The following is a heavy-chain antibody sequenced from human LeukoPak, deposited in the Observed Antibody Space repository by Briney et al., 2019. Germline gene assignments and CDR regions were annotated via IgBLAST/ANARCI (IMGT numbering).Heavy chain of an antibody. CDR3: ARGSRTYYYDSSGYLFDY. CDR2: INPNSGGT. V-gene: IGHV1-2*02. D-gene: IGHD3-22*01. CDR1: GYTFTGYY. J-gene: IGHJ4*02. Sequence: ASVKVSCKASGYTFTGYYMHWVRQAPGQGLEWMGWINPNSGGTNYAQKFQGRVTMTRDTSTSTAYMELSRLRSDDTAVYYCARGSRTYYYDSSGYLFDYWGQGTLVTVSS.